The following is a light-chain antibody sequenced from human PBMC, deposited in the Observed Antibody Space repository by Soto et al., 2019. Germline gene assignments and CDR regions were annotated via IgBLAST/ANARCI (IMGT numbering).Light chain of an antibody. J-gene: IGKJ2*01. V-gene: IGKV1-5*01. CDR1: HTIITL. Sequence: IQMTQSPPALSASVGYRVTITCRASHTIITLIAWYQQKPGKAPKLLVYDASTLQSGVASRFSGSGSGTEFTLIISGLQPDDSATYYCQQYTNTNNPWLFGQRTKV. CDR2: DAS. CDR3: QQYTNTNNPWL.